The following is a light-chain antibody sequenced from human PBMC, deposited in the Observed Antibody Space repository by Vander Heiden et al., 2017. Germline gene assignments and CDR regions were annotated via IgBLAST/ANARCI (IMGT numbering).Light chain of an antibody. Sequence: DIQMTQSPSSVSASVGDRVTVTCRASRIVGNHLAWYQQKPGKAPDLLIFAGSKLQSGVPSRFSGSGSGTQFTLTISSLQPEDFATYYCQQADIFPLTFGGGTKLE. CDR2: AGS. CDR3: QQADIFPLT. J-gene: IGKJ4*01. CDR1: RIVGNH. V-gene: IGKV1D-12*01.